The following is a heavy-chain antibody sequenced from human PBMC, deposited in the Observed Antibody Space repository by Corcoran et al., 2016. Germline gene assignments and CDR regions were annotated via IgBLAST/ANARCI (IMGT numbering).Heavy chain of an antibody. CDR1: VFTFSRYG. CDR2: ISYDGSNK. Sequence: QVQLVESGGGVVQPGRSLRLSCAASVFTFSRYGMHWVRQAPDKGLEGVAVISYDGSNKYFSDSVKGRFTISWDNSKNTLYLQMNSLRAEDTALYYCAKDRWSGDETPFDYWGQGTLVTDS. CDR3: AKDRWSGDETPFDY. D-gene: IGHD3-3*01. J-gene: IGHJ4*02. V-gene: IGHV3-30*18.